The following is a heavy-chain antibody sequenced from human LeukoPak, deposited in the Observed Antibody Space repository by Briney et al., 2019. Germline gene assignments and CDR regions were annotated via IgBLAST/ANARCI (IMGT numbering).Heavy chain of an antibody. J-gene: IGHJ4*02. D-gene: IGHD6-13*01. CDR1: GYSFTSYW. CDR3: ARREAAAGMIDY. Sequence: AGESLMISCKGSGYSFTSYWIGWVRQMPGKGLEWMGIIYPGDSGTRYSPSFQGQVTISADKSISTACLQWSSLKASDTAMYYCARREAAAGMIDYWGQGTLVTVS. V-gene: IGHV5-51*01. CDR2: IYPGDSGT.